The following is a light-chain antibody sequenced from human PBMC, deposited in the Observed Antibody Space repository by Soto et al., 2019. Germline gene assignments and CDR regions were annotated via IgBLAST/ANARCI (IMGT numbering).Light chain of an antibody. CDR2: DAS. CDR1: QDIRSD. CDR3: LQDYNYPLT. V-gene: IGKV1-6*01. J-gene: IGKJ1*01. Sequence: AIQMTQSPSSLSASVGDSITITCRASQDIRSDLGWYQQKPGRAPKLLIYDASSLQGGVPSRFSGSGSGTDFTLTISSLQPEDFATYYCLQDYNYPLTFGQGTKVDIK.